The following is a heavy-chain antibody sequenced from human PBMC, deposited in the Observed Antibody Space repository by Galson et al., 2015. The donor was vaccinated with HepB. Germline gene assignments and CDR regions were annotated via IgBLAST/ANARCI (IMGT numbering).Heavy chain of an antibody. CDR2: ISSSSSYI. Sequence: SLRLSCAASGFTFSSYSMNWVRQAPGKGLEWVSSISSSSSYIYYADSVKGRFTISRDNAKNSLYLQMNSLRAEDTAVYYCATVGATGSGGMDVWGQGTTVTVSS. J-gene: IGHJ6*02. D-gene: IGHD1-26*01. CDR1: GFTFSSYS. CDR3: ATVGATGSGGMDV. V-gene: IGHV3-21*01.